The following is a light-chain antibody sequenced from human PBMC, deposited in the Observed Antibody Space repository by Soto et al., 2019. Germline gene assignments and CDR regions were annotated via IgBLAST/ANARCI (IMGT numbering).Light chain of an antibody. J-gene: IGLJ1*01. Sequence: QSALAQPASGSGSPGQSITISCTGTSSDVGGYNYVSWYQQHPGKAPKLMIYEVSNRPSGVSNRFSGSMSGNTASLTISGLQAEDEAHYHCSSYTTNSTLYVFGTESKAT. CDR3: SSYTTNSTLYV. CDR2: EVS. CDR1: SSDVGGYNY. V-gene: IGLV2-14*01.